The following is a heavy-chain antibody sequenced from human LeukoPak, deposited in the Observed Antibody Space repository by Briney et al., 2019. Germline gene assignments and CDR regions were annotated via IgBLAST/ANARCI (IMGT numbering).Heavy chain of an antibody. Sequence: GGSLRLSCAASGFTVSSNYMSWVRQAPGKGLEWVSAISGSGGSTYYADSVKGRFTISRDNSKNTLYLQMNSLRAEDTAVYYCAKEGRVVATVFFDYWGQGTLVTVSS. CDR3: AKEGRVVATVFFDY. CDR1: GFTVSSNY. J-gene: IGHJ4*02. V-gene: IGHV3-23*01. D-gene: IGHD5-12*01. CDR2: ISGSGGST.